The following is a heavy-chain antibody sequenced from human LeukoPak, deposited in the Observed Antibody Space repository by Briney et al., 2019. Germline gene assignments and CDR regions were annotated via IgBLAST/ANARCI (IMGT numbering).Heavy chain of an antibody. CDR1: GFSFSSYW. J-gene: IGHJ3*02. Sequence: QPGGSLRLSCAASGFSFSSYWMYWVRQAPGKGLVWVSHIKSDEITTTYADSVKGRFTISRDNAKNTLYLQMNSLRAEDTAVYYCARVPQGAFDIWGQGTMVTVSS. CDR3: ARVPQGAFDI. V-gene: IGHV3-74*01. CDR2: IKSDEITT.